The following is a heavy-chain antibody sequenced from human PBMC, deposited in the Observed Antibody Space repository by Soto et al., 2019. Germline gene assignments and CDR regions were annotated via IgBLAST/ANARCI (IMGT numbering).Heavy chain of an antibody. J-gene: IGHJ5*02. CDR2: INPTTGSA. CDR1: GYTFTKHY. CDR3: AKSGDKITMISDP. Sequence: APVKVSCKASGYTFTKHYMHWVRQAPGQGLEWMGIINPTTGSASYAQSFQGRVTMTRDTSTSTVYMELSSLKSEDTAVYYCAKSGDKITMISDPWGQGTLVT. V-gene: IGHV1-46*01. D-gene: IGHD3-22*01.